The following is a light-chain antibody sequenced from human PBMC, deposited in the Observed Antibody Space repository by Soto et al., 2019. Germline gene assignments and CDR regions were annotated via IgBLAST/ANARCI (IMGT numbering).Light chain of an antibody. V-gene: IGLV2-14*01. CDR2: EVS. CDR1: SSDVGGYNY. Sequence: QSVLTQPASVSGSPGQSITISCTGTSSDVGGYNYVSWYQQHPGKAPKLMIYEVSNRPSGVSNRFSGSKSGNTASLTISGLKAEAAADYYCSSYTSSSTRVFGGGTKVTVL. J-gene: IGLJ3*02. CDR3: SSYTSSSTRV.